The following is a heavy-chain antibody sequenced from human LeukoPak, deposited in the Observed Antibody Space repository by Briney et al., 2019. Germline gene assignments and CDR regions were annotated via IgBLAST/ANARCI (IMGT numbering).Heavy chain of an antibody. V-gene: IGHV1-8*03. CDR2: MNPNSSNT. D-gene: IGHD6-6*01. CDR3: ARAPSRIAARLQDIVGGYYMDV. CDR1: GYTFTSYD. J-gene: IGHJ6*03. Sequence: ASMKVSCKASGYTFTSYDIHWVRQATGQGLEWMGWMNPNSSNTGYARNFQGRVTITRNTSISTAYMELSSLRSEDTAVYYCARAPSRIAARLQDIVGGYYMDVWGKGTTVTVSS.